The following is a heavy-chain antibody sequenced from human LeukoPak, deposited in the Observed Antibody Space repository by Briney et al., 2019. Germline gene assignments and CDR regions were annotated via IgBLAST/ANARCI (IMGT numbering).Heavy chain of an antibody. V-gene: IGHV3-9*01. CDR3: AKGHSSGYYPNFDY. J-gene: IGHJ4*02. CDR2: ISWNSGSI. D-gene: IGHD3-22*01. CDR1: GFTFSSYS. Sequence: GGSLRLSCAASGFTFSSYSMNWVRQAPGKGLEWVSGISWNSGSIGYADSVKGRFTISRDNAKNSLYLQMNSLRAEDTALYYCAKGHSSGYYPNFDYWGQGTLVTVSS.